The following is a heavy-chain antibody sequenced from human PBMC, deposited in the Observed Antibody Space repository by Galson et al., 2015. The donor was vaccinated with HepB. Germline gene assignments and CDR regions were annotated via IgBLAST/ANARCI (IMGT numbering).Heavy chain of an antibody. CDR1: GGSISSSSYY. J-gene: IGHJ4*02. V-gene: IGHV4-39*01. D-gene: IGHD3-22*01. Sequence: ETLSLTCTVSGGSISSSSYYWGWIRQPPGKGLEWIGSIYYSGSTYYNPSLKSRVTISVDTSKNQFSLKLSSVTAADTAVYYCARHFYDSSGYYYASPYYFDYWGQGTLVTVSS. CDR2: IYYSGST. CDR3: ARHFYDSSGYYYASPYYFDY.